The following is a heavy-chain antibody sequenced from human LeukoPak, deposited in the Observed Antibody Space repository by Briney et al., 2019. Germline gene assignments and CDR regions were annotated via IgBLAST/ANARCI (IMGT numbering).Heavy chain of an antibody. V-gene: IGHV3-53*01. Sequence: GGSLRLSCAASGFAVSSNYMGWVRQAPGKGLEWVSVIYSDGNTYYADSVKGRFTISRDNSKNTLYLQINSLRTEDTAVYFCARGTYSGSLFFDYWGQGALVTVSS. CDR2: IYSDGNT. CDR1: GFAVSSNY. CDR3: ARGTYSGSLFFDY. J-gene: IGHJ4*02. D-gene: IGHD1-26*01.